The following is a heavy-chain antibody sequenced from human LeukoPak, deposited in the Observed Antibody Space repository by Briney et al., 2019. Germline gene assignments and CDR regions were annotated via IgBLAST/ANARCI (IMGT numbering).Heavy chain of an antibody. CDR2: IIPIFGTA. D-gene: IGHD5-18*01. CDR1: GGTFSSYA. V-gene: IGHV1-69*05. Sequence: GSSVKVSCKASGGTFSSYAISWVRQAPGQGLEWMGGIIPIFGTANYARRFQGRVTITTDESTSTAYMELSSLRSEDTAVYYCAHELQLAGDYYYMDVWGKGTTVTVSS. CDR3: AHELQLAGDYYYMDV. J-gene: IGHJ6*03.